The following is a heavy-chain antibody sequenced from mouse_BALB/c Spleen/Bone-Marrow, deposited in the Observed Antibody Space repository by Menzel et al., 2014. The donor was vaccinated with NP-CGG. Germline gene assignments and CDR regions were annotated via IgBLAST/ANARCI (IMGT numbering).Heavy chain of an antibody. CDR3: ASPSDGNPFAY. Sequence: QVQLQQSGPQLVRPGASVKISCKASGYLFTSYWMHWVKQRPGQGLEWIGMIDPSDSETRLNQKFKDKATLTVDKSSSTAYMQLSSPTSEDSAVYYCASPSDGNPFAYWGQGTLVTVSA. J-gene: IGHJ3*01. CDR1: GYLFTSYW. V-gene: IGHV1S127*01. CDR2: IDPSDSET. D-gene: IGHD2-1*01.